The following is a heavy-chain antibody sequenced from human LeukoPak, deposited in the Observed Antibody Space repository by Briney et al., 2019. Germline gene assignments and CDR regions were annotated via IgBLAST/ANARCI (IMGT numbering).Heavy chain of an antibody. D-gene: IGHD4-17*01. CDR3: AREAISVTTLRHFDY. CDR2: IWYDGSNK. V-gene: IGHV3-33*01. J-gene: IGHJ4*02. CDR1: GFTFSSYG. Sequence: GRSLRLSCAASGFTFSSYGMHWARQAPGKGLEWVAVIWYDGSNKYYADSVKGRFTISRDNSKNTLYLQMNSLRAADTAVYYCAREAISVTTLRHFDYWGQGTLVTVSS.